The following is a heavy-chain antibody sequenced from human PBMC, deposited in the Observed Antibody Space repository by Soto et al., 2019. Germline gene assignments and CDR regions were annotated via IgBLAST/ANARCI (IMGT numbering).Heavy chain of an antibody. J-gene: IGHJ6*02. D-gene: IGHD3-10*01. CDR1: GYTFTAYY. V-gene: IGHV1-2*02. CDR3: ARNMDYYYGPGSGNGHGF. CDR2: INPGLGDT. Sequence: QVQLVQSGAELKEPGDSVRVSCEASGYTFTAYYIHWVRQAPGQGLEWMGWINPGLGDTSYAQDFQGRVSMTRDTPISTFYMELSRLTSDDTALYYCARNMDYYYGPGSGNGHGFWGQGTNVTVFS.